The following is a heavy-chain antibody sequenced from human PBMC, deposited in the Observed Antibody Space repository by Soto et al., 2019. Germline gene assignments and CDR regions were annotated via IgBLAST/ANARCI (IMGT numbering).Heavy chain of an antibody. D-gene: IGHD5-18*01. CDR1: GGTFSSYA. CDR2: IIPIFGTA. Sequence: QVQLVQSGAEVKKPGSSVKVSCKASGGTFSSYAISWVRQAPGQGLEWMGGIIPIFGTANYEQKFQGRVTITAYASTSTAYMELSSLRSEDTAVYYCARDLYSYGYSPGYYYYGMDVWGHGTTVTVSS. J-gene: IGHJ6*02. CDR3: ARDLYSYGYSPGYYYYGMDV. V-gene: IGHV1-69*01.